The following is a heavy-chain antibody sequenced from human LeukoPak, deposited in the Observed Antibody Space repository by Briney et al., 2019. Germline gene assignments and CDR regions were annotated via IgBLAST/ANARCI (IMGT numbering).Heavy chain of an antibody. CDR1: GFTFSSYA. V-gene: IGHV3-30-3*01. D-gene: IGHD3-22*01. J-gene: IGHJ4*02. CDR2: ISYDGSNK. Sequence: PGGSLRLSCAASGFTFSSYAMHWVRQAPGKGLEWVAVISYDGSNKYYADSVKGRFTISRDNSKNTLYLQMNSLRAEDTAVYYCALGGYYDSGNWGQGTLVTVSS. CDR3: ALGGYYDSGN.